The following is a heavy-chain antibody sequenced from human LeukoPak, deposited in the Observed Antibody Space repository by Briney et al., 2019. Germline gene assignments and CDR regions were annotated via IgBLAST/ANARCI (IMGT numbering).Heavy chain of an antibody. V-gene: IGHV1-2*02. J-gene: IGHJ6*03. Sequence: ASVKVSCKASGYTFTGYYMHWVRQAPGQGLEWMGWINPNSGGTNYAQKFQGRVTMTRDTSISTAYMELSRLRSDDTAVYYCAREGYCSSTSCYDDYYYYMDVWGKGTTVTVSS. CDR2: INPNSGGT. CDR1: GYTFTGYY. D-gene: IGHD2-2*01. CDR3: AREGYCSSTSCYDDYYYYMDV.